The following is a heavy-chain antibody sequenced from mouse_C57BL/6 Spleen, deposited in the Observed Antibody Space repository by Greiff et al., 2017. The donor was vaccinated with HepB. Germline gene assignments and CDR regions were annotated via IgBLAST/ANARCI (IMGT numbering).Heavy chain of an antibody. V-gene: IGHV5-4*01. CDR3: AREGYGSSWAY. Sequence: EVKVVESGGGLVKPGGSLKLSCAASGFTFSSYAMSWVRQTPEKRLEWVATISDGGSYTYYPDNVKGRFTISRDNAKNNLYLQMSHLKSEDTAMYYCAREGYGSSWAYWGQGTLVTVSA. J-gene: IGHJ3*01. CDR2: ISDGGSYT. D-gene: IGHD1-1*01. CDR1: GFTFSSYA.